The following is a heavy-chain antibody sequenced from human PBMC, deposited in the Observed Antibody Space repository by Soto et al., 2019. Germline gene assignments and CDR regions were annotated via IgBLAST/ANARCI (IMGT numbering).Heavy chain of an antibody. Sequence: QVQRVESGGGVVQPWRSLRLSCAASGFTFSSYGMHWVRQAPGKGLEWVAVIWYDGSNKYYADSVKCRLTISRDNSKNTLYLKMNSLRAEDTAVYYCARGQGARSGYYYYGMEVWGQGSTVTVSS. J-gene: IGHJ6*02. CDR3: ARGQGARSGYYYYGMEV. V-gene: IGHV3-33*01. D-gene: IGHD3-16*01. CDR2: IWYDGSNK. CDR1: GFTFSSYG.